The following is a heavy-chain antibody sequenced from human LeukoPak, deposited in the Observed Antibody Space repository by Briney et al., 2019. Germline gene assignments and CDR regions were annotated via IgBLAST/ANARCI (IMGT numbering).Heavy chain of an antibody. CDR3: VRSSYDSSLRFDDY. CDR2: LNPYSGDT. J-gene: IGHJ4*02. CDR1: GYTFTAYY. D-gene: IGHD3-22*01. Sequence: ASVKVSCKASGYTFTAYYLYWVRQAPGQGLEWMGWLNPYSGDTNYAQNFQGRVTMTRDTSINTAYMELSRLRSDDTAVYYCVRSSYDSSLRFDDYWGQGTLVTVSS. V-gene: IGHV1-2*02.